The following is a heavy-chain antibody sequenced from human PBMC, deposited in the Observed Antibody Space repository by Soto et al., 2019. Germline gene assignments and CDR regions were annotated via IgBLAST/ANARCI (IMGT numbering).Heavy chain of an antibody. J-gene: IGHJ1*01. CDR2: IIPILGIA. Sequence: QVQLVQSGAEVKKPGSSVKVSCKASGRTFSSYTISWVRQSPGQGLEWMGRIIPILGIANYAQKFQGRVTTTADKSTSTAYMELSSLRSEDTAVYYCARDPPGMRIQYFQHWGQGTLVTVSS. D-gene: IGHD3-10*01. CDR1: GRTFSSYT. V-gene: IGHV1-69*08. CDR3: ARDPPGMRIQYFQH.